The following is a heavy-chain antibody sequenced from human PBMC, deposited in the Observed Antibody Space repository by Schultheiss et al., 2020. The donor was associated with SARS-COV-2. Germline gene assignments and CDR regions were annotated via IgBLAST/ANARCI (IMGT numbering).Heavy chain of an antibody. J-gene: IGHJ4*02. D-gene: IGHD6-13*01. V-gene: IGHV3-15*07. CDR1: GFTFSNAW. CDR3: ARDLVYSSSWHFDY. Sequence: GGSLRLSCAASGFTFSNAWMNWVRQAPGKGLEWVGRIKSKTDGGTTDYAAPVKGRFTISRDDSKNTLYLQMNSLRAEDTAVYYCARDLVYSSSWHFDYWGQGTLVTVSS. CDR2: IKSKTDGGTT.